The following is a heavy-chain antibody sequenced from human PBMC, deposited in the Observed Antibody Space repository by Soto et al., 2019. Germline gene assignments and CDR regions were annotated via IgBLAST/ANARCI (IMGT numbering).Heavy chain of an antibody. Sequence: QVQLVESGGGVVQPGRSLRLSCAASGFTFSSYGMHWVRQAPGKGLEWVAVISYDGITKYYADSVKGRFTISRDNSKNTRYLQMNSLRAEDTAVYYCAKDKRVYCSGGSCYYGMDVWGQGTTVTVSS. D-gene: IGHD2-15*01. V-gene: IGHV3-30*18. J-gene: IGHJ6*02. CDR1: GFTFSSYG. CDR2: ISYDGITK. CDR3: AKDKRVYCSGGSCYYGMDV.